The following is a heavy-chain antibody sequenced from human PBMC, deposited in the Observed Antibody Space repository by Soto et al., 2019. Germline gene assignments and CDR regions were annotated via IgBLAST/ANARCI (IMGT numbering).Heavy chain of an antibody. CDR3: AKGRGYYYGMDV. CDR1: GFTFDDYA. Sequence: SLRLSCAASGFTFDDYAMHWVRQAPGKGLEWVSGISWNSGSIGYADSVKGRFTISRDNAKNSLYLQMNSLRAEDTALYYCAKGRGYYYGMDVWGQGNTVTVSS. CDR2: ISWNSGSI. J-gene: IGHJ6*02. V-gene: IGHV3-9*01.